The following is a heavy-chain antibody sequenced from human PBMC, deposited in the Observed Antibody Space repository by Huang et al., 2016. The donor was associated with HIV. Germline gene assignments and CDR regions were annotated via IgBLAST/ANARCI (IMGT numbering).Heavy chain of an antibody. CDR1: GGSITSSSYY. CDR2: IYYSGST. J-gene: IGHJ3*02. CDR3: ARHFSYYDSSGYTPWDAFDI. Sequence: QLQLQGSGPGLVKPSETLSLTCTVSGGSITSSSYYWGWIRQPPGKGLEWVGSIYYSGSTYYTPSRKSLVTVSVDTSKNQFPLKLSAVTAADTAVYYCARHFSYYDSSGYTPWDAFDIWGQGTMVTVSS. V-gene: IGHV4-39*01. D-gene: IGHD3-22*01.